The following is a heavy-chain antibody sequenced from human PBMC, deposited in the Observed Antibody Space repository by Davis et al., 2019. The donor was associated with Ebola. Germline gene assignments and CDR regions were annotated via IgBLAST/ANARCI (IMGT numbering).Heavy chain of an antibody. CDR3: AREVGETKLDQ. D-gene: IGHD1-26*01. J-gene: IGHJ4*02. V-gene: IGHV1-2*02. CDR1: GYTFTAYY. CDR2: INPNSGGT. Sequence: ASVKVSCKASGYTFTAYYIHWVRQAPGQGLEWMGWINPNSGGTKYAQKFQGRVTLTADESTSTAYMELTNLRSDDTAVYYCAREVGETKLDQWGQGTLVTVSS.